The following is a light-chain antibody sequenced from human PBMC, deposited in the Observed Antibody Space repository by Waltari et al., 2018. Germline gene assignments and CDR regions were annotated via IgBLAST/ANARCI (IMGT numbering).Light chain of an antibody. V-gene: IGLV1-40*01. CDR2: GNS. CDR1: SSNIGAASD. J-gene: IGLJ2*01. Sequence: QSVLTQPPSLSGAPGQRVTISCPGSSSNIGAASDVHRYQKLPGTAPKLLIYGNSNRPSGVPDRFSGSKSGTSASLAITGLQAEDEADYYCQSYDSSLSAVIFGGGTKLTVL. CDR3: QSYDSSLSAVI.